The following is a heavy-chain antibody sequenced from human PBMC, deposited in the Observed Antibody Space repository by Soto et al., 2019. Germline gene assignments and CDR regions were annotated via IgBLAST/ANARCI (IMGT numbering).Heavy chain of an antibody. CDR1: GGSISRYY. D-gene: IGHD5-12*01. CDR3: ARVKSYSGYDRYAFDI. J-gene: IGHJ3*02. Sequence: SETLSLTYTVSGGSISRYYWSWIRQPPGKGLEWIGYIYYSGSTNYNPSLKSRVTISVDTSKNQFSLKLSSVTAADTAVYYCARVKSYSGYDRYAFDIWGQGSMVPV. V-gene: IGHV4-59*01. CDR2: IYYSGST.